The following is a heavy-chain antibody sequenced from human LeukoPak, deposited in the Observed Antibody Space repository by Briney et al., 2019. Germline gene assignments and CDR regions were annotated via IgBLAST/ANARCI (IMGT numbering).Heavy chain of an antibody. CDR3: ARAGSALRYFDWPYYYGMDV. Sequence: PGGSLRLSCAASGFTVSSNYMSWVRQAPGKGLEWVSVIYSGGSTYYADSVKGRFTISRDNSKNTLYLQMNSLRAEDTAVYYCARAGSALRYFDWPYYYGMDVWGQGTTVTVSS. V-gene: IGHV3-66*01. D-gene: IGHD3-9*01. CDR2: IYSGGST. J-gene: IGHJ6*02. CDR1: GFTVSSNY.